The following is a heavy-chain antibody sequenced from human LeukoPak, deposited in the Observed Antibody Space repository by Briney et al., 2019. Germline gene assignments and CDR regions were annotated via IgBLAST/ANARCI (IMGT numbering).Heavy chain of an antibody. CDR3: ARNGNLAAGTNYYYYYGMDV. CDR1: GGTFSSYA. CDR2: IIPIFGIA. J-gene: IGHJ6*02. D-gene: IGHD6-13*01. V-gene: IGHV1-69*04. Sequence: SVKVSRKASGGTFSSYAISWVRQAPGQGLEWMGRIIPIFGIANYAQKFRGRVTITADKSTSTAYMELSSLRSEDTAVYYCARNGNLAAGTNYYYYYGMDVWGQGTTVTVSS.